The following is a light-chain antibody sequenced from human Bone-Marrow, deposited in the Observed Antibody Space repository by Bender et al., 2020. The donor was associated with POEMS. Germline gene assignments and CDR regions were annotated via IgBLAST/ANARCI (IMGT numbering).Light chain of an antibody. J-gene: IGLJ1*01. CDR1: SSDIGGYSH. CDR2: DVS. CDR3: CSFAGSYSFV. V-gene: IGLV2-11*01. Sequence: QSALTQPASVSGSPGQSITISCTGTSSDIGGYSHVSWYQQHPGQAPNLMIYDVSVRPSGVPDRFSGSKSGNTASLTISGLQADDEADYYCCSFAGSYSFVFGTGTKITVL.